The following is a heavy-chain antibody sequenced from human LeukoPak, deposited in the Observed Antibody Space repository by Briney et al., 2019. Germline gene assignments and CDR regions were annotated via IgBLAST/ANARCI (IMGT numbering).Heavy chain of an antibody. CDR3: ARSITGTTWYNWFDP. D-gene: IGHD1-7*01. CDR1: GGTCSSYA. J-gene: IGHJ5*02. CDR2: IIPIFGTA. V-gene: IGHV1-69*05. Sequence: SVKVSCKASGGTCSSYAISWVRQAPGQGLEWMGGIIPIFGTANYAQKFQGRVTITTDESTSTAYMELSSLRSEDTAVYYCARSITGTTWYNWFDPWGQGTLVTVSS.